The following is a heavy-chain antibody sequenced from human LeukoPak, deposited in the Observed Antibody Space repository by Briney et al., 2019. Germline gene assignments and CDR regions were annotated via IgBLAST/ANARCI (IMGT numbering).Heavy chain of an antibody. CDR2: ISYDGSNK. CDR1: GFTFSSYG. Sequence: PGGSLRLSCAASGFTFSSYGMHWVRRAPGKGLEWVAVISYDGSNKYYADSVKGRFTISRDNSKNTLYLQMNSLRAEDTAVYYCAKLYYDSSGDAFDIWGQGTMVTVSS. D-gene: IGHD3-22*01. J-gene: IGHJ3*02. V-gene: IGHV3-30*18. CDR3: AKLYYDSSGDAFDI.